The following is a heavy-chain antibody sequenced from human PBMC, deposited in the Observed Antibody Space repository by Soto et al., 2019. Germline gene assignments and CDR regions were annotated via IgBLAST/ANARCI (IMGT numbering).Heavy chain of an antibody. CDR3: AMRVGDREY. J-gene: IGHJ4*02. V-gene: IGHV3-30*03. D-gene: IGHD1-26*01. Sequence: QVQLLESGGGVVQPGRSLRLSCAASGFTFSTSGIHWVRKAPGKGLEWVAFISYDGSNKYNGDSVKGRFTISRDNSKNTLYLQMNSLRAEDTALYYCAMRVGDREYWGQGTLVTVSS. CDR2: ISYDGSNK. CDR1: GFTFSTSG.